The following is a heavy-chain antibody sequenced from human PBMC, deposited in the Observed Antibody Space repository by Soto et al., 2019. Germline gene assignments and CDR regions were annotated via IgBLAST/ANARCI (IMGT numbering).Heavy chain of an antibody. Sequence: SETLSLTCTVSGGSLSSYYWTWIRQSPGKGLEWVGYVYFSGNTNYNPSLKSRVTISIDTSKNQFSLRLASVTAADTAFYFCGSVRPSGYVLSWGQGALVTVSS. V-gene: IGHV4-59*01. CDR1: GGSLSSYY. J-gene: IGHJ5*02. CDR3: GSVRPSGYVLS. D-gene: IGHD6-25*01. CDR2: VYFSGNT.